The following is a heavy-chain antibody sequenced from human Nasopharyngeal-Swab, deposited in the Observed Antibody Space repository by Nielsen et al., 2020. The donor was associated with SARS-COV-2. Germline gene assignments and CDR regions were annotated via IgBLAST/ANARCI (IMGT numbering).Heavy chain of an antibody. V-gene: IGHV3-21*01. Sequence: GGSLRLSCVASGFTFSSYSMNWVCQAPGKGLEWVSSISSSSSYIYYADSVKGRFTISRDNAKNSLYLQMNSLRAEDTAVYYCARADSSSWYFDYWGQGTLVTVSS. CDR1: GFTFSSYS. CDR3: ARADSSSWYFDY. CDR2: ISSSSSYI. D-gene: IGHD6-13*01. J-gene: IGHJ4*02.